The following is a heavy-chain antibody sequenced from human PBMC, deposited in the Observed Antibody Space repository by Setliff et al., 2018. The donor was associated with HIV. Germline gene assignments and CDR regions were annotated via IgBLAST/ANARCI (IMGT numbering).Heavy chain of an antibody. Sequence: LRLSCTASGFTFDDYAMHWVRQAPGKGLEWVSGITWNGDTIEYADSVKGRFTISRDNAKNSLYLQMKSLRAEDMALYYCVKELGSGGLGGIKAFDIWGQGTMVTVSS. J-gene: IGHJ3*02. CDR2: ITWNGDTI. D-gene: IGHD3-10*01. CDR3: VKELGSGGLGGIKAFDI. CDR1: GFTFDDYA. V-gene: IGHV3-9*03.